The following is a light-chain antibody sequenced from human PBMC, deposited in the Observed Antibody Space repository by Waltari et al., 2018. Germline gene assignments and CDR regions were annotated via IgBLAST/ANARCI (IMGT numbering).Light chain of an antibody. CDR1: VVAKKY. CDR3: YSAADNNRLV. J-gene: IGLJ2*01. CDR2: KDT. V-gene: IGLV3-27*01. Sequence: SYELTQPSSVSVSPGQTARITCSGHVVAKKYARWFQQMPGQAPVLVIYKDTERPSGLPERFSGSTSGTTVTLTSSGAQVEDEADYYCYSAADNNRLVFGGGTKLTVL.